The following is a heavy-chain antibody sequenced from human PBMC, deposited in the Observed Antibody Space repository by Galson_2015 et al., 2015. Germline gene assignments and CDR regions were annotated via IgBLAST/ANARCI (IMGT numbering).Heavy chain of an antibody. Sequence: SLRLSCAASGFTFSDYYMSWIRQAPGKGLEWVSYISSSSSYTNYADSVKGRFTISRDNAKNSLYLQLNSLRAEDTAVYYCARVQGGGYYRQDYWGQGTLVTVSS. J-gene: IGHJ4*02. V-gene: IGHV3-11*06. CDR1: GFTFSDYY. D-gene: IGHD3-22*01. CDR3: ARVQGGGYYRQDY. CDR2: ISSSSSYT.